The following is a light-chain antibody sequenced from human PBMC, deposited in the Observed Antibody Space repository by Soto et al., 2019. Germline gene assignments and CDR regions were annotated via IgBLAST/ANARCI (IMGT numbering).Light chain of an antibody. CDR1: QSVSSN. CDR2: GAS. J-gene: IGKJ5*01. CDR3: QQYNWWPWT. Sequence: EIVMTQSPATLSVSPGARATISCRARQSVSSNLAWYQQKPGQAPRLLIYGASTRATGIPARFSGSGFGTEFTLTISSLQSEDSALYYCQQYNWWPWTFGQGTRLEI. V-gene: IGKV3-15*01.